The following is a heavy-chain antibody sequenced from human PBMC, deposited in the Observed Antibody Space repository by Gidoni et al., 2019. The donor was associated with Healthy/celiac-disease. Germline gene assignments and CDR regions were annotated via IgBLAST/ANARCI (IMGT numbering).Heavy chain of an antibody. CDR2: ISYDGSNK. D-gene: IGHD1-26*01. Sequence: QVQLVASGGGVVQRGRSLRPYCAASGFSFSSYAMHWVRQAPGQGLEWVAVISYDGSNKYYADSVKCRFTISRDNSKNTLYLQMNSLRAEDTAVYYCARLRWELLEGAFDIWGQGTMVTVFS. J-gene: IGHJ3*02. CDR3: ARLRWELLEGAFDI. V-gene: IGHV3-30*01. CDR1: GFSFSSYA.